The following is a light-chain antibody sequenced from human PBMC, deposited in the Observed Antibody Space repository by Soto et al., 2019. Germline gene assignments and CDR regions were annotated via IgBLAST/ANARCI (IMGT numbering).Light chain of an antibody. CDR3: FSHRSGDSHV. J-gene: IGLJ1*01. Sequence: QSVLTRPASVSGCPGQPITISCTGTSSDIGAYNYVSWYQQYPGKAPKLMIYGVTNRPSGVSNRFSGSKTGNTASLTISGLQAEDEADYYCFSHRSGDSHVFGTGTKVTVL. CDR1: SSDIGAYNY. CDR2: GVT. V-gene: IGLV2-14*01.